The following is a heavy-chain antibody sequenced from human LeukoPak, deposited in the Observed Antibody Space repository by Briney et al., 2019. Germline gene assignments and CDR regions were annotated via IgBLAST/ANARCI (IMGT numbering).Heavy chain of an antibody. V-gene: IGHV3-21*01. D-gene: IGHD5-18*01. CDR2: ISSSSSYI. CDR3: ARDPGYDYGYDY. Sequence: GGSLRLSCAASGFTFSSYSMNWVRQAPGKGLEWVSSISSSSSYIYYADSVKGRFTISRDNAKNSLYLQMNSLRAEDTAVYYCARDPGYDYGYDYWGQGTLVTVSS. J-gene: IGHJ4*02. CDR1: GFTFSSYS.